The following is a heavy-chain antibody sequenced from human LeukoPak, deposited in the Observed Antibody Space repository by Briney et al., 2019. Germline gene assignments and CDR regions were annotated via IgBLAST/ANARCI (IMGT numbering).Heavy chain of an antibody. D-gene: IGHD3-3*01. J-gene: IGHJ4*02. CDR3: ARDRRGPWSGYLVY. V-gene: IGHV3-7*01. CDR1: GFTFSSYW. CDR2: IKQDGSEK. Sequence: GGSLRLSCAASGFTFSSYWMSWVRQAPGKGLEWVANIKQDGSEKYYVGSVKGRFTISRDNAKNSLYLQMNSLRAEDTAVYYCARDRRGPWSGYLVYWGQGTLVTVSS.